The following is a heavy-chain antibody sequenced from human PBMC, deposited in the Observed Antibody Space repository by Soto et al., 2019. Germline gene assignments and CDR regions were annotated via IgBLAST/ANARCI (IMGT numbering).Heavy chain of an antibody. CDR1: GFTFSSYS. J-gene: IGHJ1*01. CDR3: ASGTDSSGYYEYFQH. D-gene: IGHD3-22*01. V-gene: IGHV3-21*01. Sequence: EVQLVESGGGLVKPGGSLRLSCAASGFTFSSYSMNWVRQAPGKGLEWVSSISSSSSYIYYADSVKGRLTISRDNAKNSLYLQMNSLRAEDTAVYYCASGTDSSGYYEYFQHWGQGTLVTVSS. CDR2: ISSSSSYI.